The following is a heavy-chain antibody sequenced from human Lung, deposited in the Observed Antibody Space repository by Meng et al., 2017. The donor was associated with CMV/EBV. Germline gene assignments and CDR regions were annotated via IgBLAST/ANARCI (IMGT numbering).Heavy chain of an antibody. CDR1: GHSISSDYF. J-gene: IGHJ6*02. CDR3: VRHIIVVPARGYGGDV. V-gene: IGHV4-38-2*01. Sequence: SETLSLXXHVSGHSISSDYFWGWVRQSPGTGLEWVGICDSGDTFYNPSHKSRVAISVDTSANQFSLTLRSVTAADTAVYYCVRHIIVVPARGYGGDVWGQGTXVTVSS. CDR2: CDSGDT. D-gene: IGHD2-2*01.